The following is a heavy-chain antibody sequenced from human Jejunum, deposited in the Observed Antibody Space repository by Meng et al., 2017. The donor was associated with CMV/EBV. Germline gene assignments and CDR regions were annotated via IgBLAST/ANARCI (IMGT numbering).Heavy chain of an antibody. CDR1: GFTVSNYM. J-gene: IGHJ4*02. CDR2: ISISGYK. Sequence: CAASGFTVSNYMMNWVRQAPGKGLEWVSSISISGYKYYADSVKGRFTISRDTAENSLFLQMNSLGAEDTAVYYCARVLKGGTYFDNWGQGTQVTVSS. CDR3: ARVLKGGTYFDN. V-gene: IGHV3-21*01. D-gene: IGHD1-26*01.